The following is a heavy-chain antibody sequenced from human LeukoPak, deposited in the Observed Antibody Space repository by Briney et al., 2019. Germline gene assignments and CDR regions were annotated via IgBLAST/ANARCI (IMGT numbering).Heavy chain of an antibody. V-gene: IGHV3-49*04. J-gene: IGHJ6*02. CDR1: GFNSGDHA. CDR2: IRSKAYRGTP. Sequence: PGGSLRLSCTTSGFNSGDHAMTWVRQAPGNGLEWVGFIRSKAYRGTPEYAASVKGRFTISRDDSKSVVYLQMNSLKSEDTAVYYCSRGPIQLWVHNGVDVWGQGTTVTVSS. CDR3: SRGPIQLWVHNGVDV. D-gene: IGHD5-18*01.